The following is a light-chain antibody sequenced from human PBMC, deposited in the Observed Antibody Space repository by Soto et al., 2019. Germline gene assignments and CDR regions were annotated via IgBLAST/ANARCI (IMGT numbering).Light chain of an antibody. CDR2: AAS. CDR1: QAISNY. V-gene: IGKV1-27*01. Sequence: DIQMTQSPSSLSASVGDRVTITCRASQAISNYLAWYQQKPGKIPKVLIYAASTLHSGVPSRFSGSGSGTEFTLTIPNVQPEDVATYYCQNYNSAPETFGPGTKVEIK. CDR3: QNYNSAPET. J-gene: IGKJ1*01.